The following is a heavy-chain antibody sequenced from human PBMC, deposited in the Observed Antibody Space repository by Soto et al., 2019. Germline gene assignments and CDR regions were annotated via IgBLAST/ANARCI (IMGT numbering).Heavy chain of an antibody. V-gene: IGHV2-5*02. CDR2: IYGDDDK. Sequence: QITLNESGPALGKPTQTLTLTCTFSGFSLTTSGVGVHWLRQPPGKALEWLAVIYGDDDKRYNPSLETRRTITKDTYKNQVVLTMTNIDPRDTATYYCAHTPSYRSNLYIPDDWFDPWGQGTLVTVSS. D-gene: IGHD2-8*01. CDR3: AHTPSYRSNLYIPDDWFDP. J-gene: IGHJ5*02. CDR1: GFSLTTSGVG.